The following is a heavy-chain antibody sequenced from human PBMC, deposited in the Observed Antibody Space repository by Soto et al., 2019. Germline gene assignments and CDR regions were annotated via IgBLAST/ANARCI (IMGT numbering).Heavy chain of an antibody. V-gene: IGHV1-18*01. CDR2: ISTYNGDT. CDR1: GYGFTRSG. Sequence: ASVKGACKASGYGFTRSGISWVRQAPGQGLEWMGWISTYNGDTNYAQTFQGRATMTTDTSTSTVHMEVRSLRSDDTAVYYCGREGVAPFYYYGMDVWGKGTRVTVSS. D-gene: IGHD5-12*01. J-gene: IGHJ6*04. CDR3: GREGVAPFYYYGMDV.